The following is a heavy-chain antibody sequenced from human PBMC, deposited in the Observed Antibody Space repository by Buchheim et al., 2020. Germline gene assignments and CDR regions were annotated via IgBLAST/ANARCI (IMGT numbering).Heavy chain of an antibody. Sequence: EVQLLESGGGLVQPGGSLRLSCAASGFTFSNYAMSWVRQAPGKGLEWVSVISGRDDSTYYADSVKGRFTISRDNSKNTLYLQMNSLRAQDTALYYCAKGSGASCYSGSDYWGQGTL. CDR3: AKGSGASCYSGSDY. CDR2: ISGRDDST. V-gene: IGHV3-23*01. D-gene: IGHD2-15*01. J-gene: IGHJ4*02. CDR1: GFTFSNYA.